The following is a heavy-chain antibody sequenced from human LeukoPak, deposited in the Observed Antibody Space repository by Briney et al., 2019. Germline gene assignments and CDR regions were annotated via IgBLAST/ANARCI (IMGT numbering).Heavy chain of an antibody. Sequence: SETLSLTCTVSGGSISSYYWSWIRQPPGKGLEWIGYIYYSGSTNYNPSLKSRVTISVDTSKNQFSLKLSSVTAADTAVYYCARDSGYCSSTSCYHYYYGMDVWGQGTTVTVSS. CDR2: IYYSGST. J-gene: IGHJ6*02. CDR1: GGSISSYY. CDR3: ARDSGYCSSTSCYHYYYGMDV. D-gene: IGHD2-2*03. V-gene: IGHV4-59*01.